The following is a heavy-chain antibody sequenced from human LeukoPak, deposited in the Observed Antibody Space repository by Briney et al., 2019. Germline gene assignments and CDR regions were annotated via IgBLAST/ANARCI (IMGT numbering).Heavy chain of an antibody. CDR2: FDPEDGET. Sequence: GASVKVSCKVSGYTLTELSMHWVRQAPGKGLEWMGGFDPEDGETIYAQKFQGRVTMTEDTSTDTAYMELSSLRSEDTAVYYCATVDPSTIVVVPAATQTGFDYWGQGTLVTVSS. D-gene: IGHD2-2*01. J-gene: IGHJ4*02. V-gene: IGHV1-24*01. CDR1: GYTLTELS. CDR3: ATVDPSTIVVVPAATQTGFDY.